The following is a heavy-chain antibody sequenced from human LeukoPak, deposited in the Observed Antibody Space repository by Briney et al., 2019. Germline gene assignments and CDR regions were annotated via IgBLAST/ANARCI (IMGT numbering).Heavy chain of an antibody. J-gene: IGHJ3*02. D-gene: IGHD5-24*01. Sequence: SETLSLTCSVSGGSINSDYWNWIRQPPGKGLEWIGYIHHSGSTNYNPSLKSRVTISIDKSKKQFSLELISVTAADTAIYYCARVGGMTTINNAAFDIWGQGTMVTVSS. CDR2: IHHSGST. CDR1: GGSINSDY. CDR3: ARVGGMTTINNAAFDI. V-gene: IGHV4-59*01.